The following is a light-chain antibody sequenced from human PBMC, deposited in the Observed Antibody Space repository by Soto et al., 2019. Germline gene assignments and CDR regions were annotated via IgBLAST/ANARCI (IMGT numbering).Light chain of an antibody. Sequence: DIQMTQSPSTLSASVEDRVTITCRANQSISDSLAWYQQKPGKAPKLLVYEASSLKSGVPSRFSGSRSGTEYTLTINSLQPDDFATYYCQQYNGYWTFGQGTKVEIK. CDR1: QSISDS. J-gene: IGKJ1*01. CDR2: EAS. CDR3: QQYNGYWT. V-gene: IGKV1-5*03.